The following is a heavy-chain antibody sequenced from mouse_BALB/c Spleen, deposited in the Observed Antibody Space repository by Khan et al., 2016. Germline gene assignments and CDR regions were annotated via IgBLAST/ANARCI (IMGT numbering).Heavy chain of an antibody. V-gene: IGHV1-7*01. CDR2: INPSTGYT. D-gene: IGHD2-10*02. CDR1: GYTFTSYW. Sequence: VQLQQPGAELAKPGASVKMSCKASGYTFTSYWMHWVKQRPGQGLEWIGYINPSTGYTEYNQKFKDKATLTADKSSSTAYMQLSSLTSEDSAVYYCARSEYGNYGYWGQGTTLTVSS. J-gene: IGHJ2*01. CDR3: ARSEYGNYGY.